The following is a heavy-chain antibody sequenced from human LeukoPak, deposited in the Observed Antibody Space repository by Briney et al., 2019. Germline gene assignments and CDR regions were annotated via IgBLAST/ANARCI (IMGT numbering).Heavy chain of an antibody. D-gene: IGHD3-22*01. CDR1: AFTLSRYG. J-gene: IGHJ4*02. V-gene: IGHV3-74*01. CDR2: INSEGSST. Sequence: SLRLSCAASAFTLSRYGMNWVRQAPGKGLVWVSRINSEGSSTTYADSVKGRFTISRDNAKNTLILQMNSLRAEDTAVYYCARDYYSRFDYWGQGTLVTVSS. CDR3: ARDYYSRFDY.